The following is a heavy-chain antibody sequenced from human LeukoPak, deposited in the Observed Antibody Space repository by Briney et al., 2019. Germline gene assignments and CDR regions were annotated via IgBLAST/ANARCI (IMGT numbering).Heavy chain of an antibody. CDR2: ISGSNST. J-gene: IGHJ4*02. CDR1: GFTLSNYA. CDR3: AKGLYGSGSSPDF. Sequence: GGSLRLSCAASGFTLSNYAMTWVRQAPGRGLEWVSGISGSNSTYYADSVKGRLTISRDNAKNTVYLQMNSLRAEDTAVYYCAKGLYGSGSSPDFWGQGTLVTVSS. V-gene: IGHV3-23*01. D-gene: IGHD3-10*01.